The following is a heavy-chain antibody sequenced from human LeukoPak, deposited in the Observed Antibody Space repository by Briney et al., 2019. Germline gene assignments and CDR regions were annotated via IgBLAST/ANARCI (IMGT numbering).Heavy chain of an antibody. J-gene: IGHJ6*02. CDR3: AREERVYYYYYGMDV. D-gene: IGHD6-25*01. CDR1: GFTFSSYA. CDR2: ISYDGSNK. V-gene: IGHV3-30-3*01. Sequence: GGSLRLSCAASGFTFSSYAMHWVRQAPGKGLEWVAVISYDGSNKYYADSVKGRFTISRDNSKNTLYLQMNSLRAEDTAVYYRAREERVYYYYYGMDVWGQGTTVTVSS.